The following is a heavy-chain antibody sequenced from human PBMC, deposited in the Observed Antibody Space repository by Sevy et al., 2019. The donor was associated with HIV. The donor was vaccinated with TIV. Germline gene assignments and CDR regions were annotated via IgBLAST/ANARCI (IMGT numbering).Heavy chain of an antibody. V-gene: IGHV3-7*01. CDR1: GFTFSRHW. J-gene: IGHJ4*02. CDR2: IKQRGSER. Sequence: GGSLRLSCAASGFTFSRHWMTWVRQAPGKGLEWVANIKQRGSERHYVESVKGRFTISRDDAQNSVYLQMNSLRPEDTAVYYCAREQTASGGMDYWGQGTLVTVSS. D-gene: IGHD2-15*01. CDR3: AREQTASGGMDY.